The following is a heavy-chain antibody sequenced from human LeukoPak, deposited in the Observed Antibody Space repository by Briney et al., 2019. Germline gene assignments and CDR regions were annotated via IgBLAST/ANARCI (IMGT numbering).Heavy chain of an antibody. V-gene: IGHV3-7*01. CDR2: IKQDGSEK. D-gene: IGHD6-13*01. CDR3: ARDGFVGAADY. CDR1: EFIFSGYW. Sequence: PGGSLRLSCAASEFIFSGYWMNWVRQAPGKGLEWVANIKQDGSEKQYVDSVRGRFTISRDNAKNSLYQQMNSLRVEDTAVYYCARDGFVGAADYWGQGTLVTVSS. J-gene: IGHJ4*02.